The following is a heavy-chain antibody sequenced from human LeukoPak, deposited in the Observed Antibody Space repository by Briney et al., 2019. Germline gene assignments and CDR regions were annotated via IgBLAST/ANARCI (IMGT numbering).Heavy chain of an antibody. Sequence: KLQGRVTMTTDTSTSTAYMELRSLRSDDTAVYYCASFEYRSSSFDYWGQGTLVTVSS. CDR3: ASFEYRSSSFDY. J-gene: IGHJ4*02. D-gene: IGHD6-6*01. V-gene: IGHV1-18*01.